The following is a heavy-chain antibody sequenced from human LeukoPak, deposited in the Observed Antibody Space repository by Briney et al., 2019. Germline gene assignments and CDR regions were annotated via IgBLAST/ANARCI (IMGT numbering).Heavy chain of an antibody. J-gene: IGHJ6*02. CDR3: ARGNYYDSSGYYSYYYYYGMDV. CDR2: INHSGST. Sequence: PSETLSLTCAVYGGSFSGYYWSWIRQPPGKGLEWIGEINHSGSTNYNPSLKSRVTISVDTSKNQFSLKLSSVTAADTAVYYCARGNYYDSSGYYSYYYYYGMDVWGQGTTVTVSS. CDR1: GGSFSGYY. V-gene: IGHV4-34*01. D-gene: IGHD3-22*01.